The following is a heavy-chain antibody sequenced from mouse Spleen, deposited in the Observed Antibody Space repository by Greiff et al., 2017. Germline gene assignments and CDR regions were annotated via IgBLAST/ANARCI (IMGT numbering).Heavy chain of an antibody. Sequence: QVQLQQPGAELVRPGSSVKLSCKASGYTFTSYWMDWVKQRPGQGLEWIGNIYPSDSETHYNQKFKDKATLTVDKSSSTAYMQLSSLTSEDSAVYYCARSDSYYSPYYAMDYWGQGTSVTVSS. CDR1: GYTFTSYW. V-gene: IGHV1-61*01. CDR3: ARSDSYYSPYYAMDY. CDR2: IYPSDSET. D-gene: IGHD2-12*01. J-gene: IGHJ4*01.